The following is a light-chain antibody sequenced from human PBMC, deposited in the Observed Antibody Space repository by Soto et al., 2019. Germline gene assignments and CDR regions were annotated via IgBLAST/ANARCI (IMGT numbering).Light chain of an antibody. CDR2: GVS. Sequence: EIVMTQSPATLSVSPGERATLSCRASQSVGSNLAWYQQRPGQTPKLLMYGVSTRDTGIPDRFSGSGAGTDFTLTISRLEPGDFAVYYCQVYGSSPKTFGQGTKVEF. CDR1: QSVGSN. CDR3: QVYGSSPKT. V-gene: IGKV3-20*01. J-gene: IGKJ1*01.